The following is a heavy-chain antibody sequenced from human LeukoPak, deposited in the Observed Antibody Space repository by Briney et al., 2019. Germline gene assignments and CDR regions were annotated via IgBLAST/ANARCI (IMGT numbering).Heavy chain of an antibody. J-gene: IGHJ5*02. D-gene: IGHD6-25*01. Sequence: SVKVSCKASGGTFSSYAISWVRQAPGQGLEWMGGIIPIFGTANYAQKFQGRVTITTDESTSTAYMELSSLRSEDTAVYYCAREGTPAATENWFDPWGQGTLVTVSS. V-gene: IGHV1-69*05. CDR3: AREGTPAATENWFDP. CDR2: IIPIFGTA. CDR1: GGTFSSYA.